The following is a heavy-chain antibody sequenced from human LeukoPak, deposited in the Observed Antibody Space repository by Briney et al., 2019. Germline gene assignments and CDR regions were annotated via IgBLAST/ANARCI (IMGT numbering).Heavy chain of an antibody. Sequence: SQTLSLTCAISGDSVSSNSATWNWIRQSPSRGLEWLGRTYYRSKRYNDYTVSVKSRITINPDTSKNQFSLQLNSVTPEDTAVYYCARVRFPFTADDAFDIWGQGTVVTVSS. J-gene: IGHJ3*02. CDR2: TYYRSKRYN. CDR3: ARVRFPFTADDAFDI. CDR1: GDSVSSNSAT. D-gene: IGHD2-21*01. V-gene: IGHV6-1*01.